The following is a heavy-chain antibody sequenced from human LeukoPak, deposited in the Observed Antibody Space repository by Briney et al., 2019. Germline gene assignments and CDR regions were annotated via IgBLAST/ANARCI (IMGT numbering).Heavy chain of an antibody. Sequence: SETLSLTCTVSGGSISSHYWSWIRQPPGKGLEWIGYIYYSGSTNYNPSLKSRVTISVDTSKNQFSLKLSSVTAADTAVYYCARLGPESSTYMDVWGKGTTVTVSS. V-gene: IGHV4-59*11. CDR3: ARLGPESSTYMDV. J-gene: IGHJ6*03. CDR1: GGSISSHY. D-gene: IGHD6-13*01. CDR2: IYYSGST.